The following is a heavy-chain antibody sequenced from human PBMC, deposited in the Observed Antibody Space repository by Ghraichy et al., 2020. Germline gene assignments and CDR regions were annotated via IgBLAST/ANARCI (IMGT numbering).Heavy chain of an antibody. D-gene: IGHD6-13*01. J-gene: IGHJ1*01. CDR2: IYTSGST. V-gene: IGHV4-4*07. Sequence: SETLSLTCTVSGGSISSYYWSWIRQPAGKGPEWIGRIYTSGSTNYNPSLKSRVTMSVDTSKSQFSLKLTSVTAADTAVYYCARENIVAAGSIVGYFQHWGQGTLVTVSS. CDR1: GGSISSYY. CDR3: ARENIVAAGSIVGYFQH.